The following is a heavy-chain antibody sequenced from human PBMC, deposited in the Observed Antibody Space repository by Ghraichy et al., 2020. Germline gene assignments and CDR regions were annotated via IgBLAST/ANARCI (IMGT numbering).Heavy chain of an antibody. D-gene: IGHD3-16*01. Sequence: SVKVSCKASGGTFSRAAIDWVRQAPGQVVEWMGGIIPFFGTTNYAQKFQGRVTITADKSTSTAYMELSSLRSEDTVVYYCARRESWADAFDIWGQGTMVTVS. CDR2: IIPFFGTT. V-gene: IGHV1-69*06. J-gene: IGHJ3*02. CDR3: ARRESWADAFDI. CDR1: GGTFSRAA.